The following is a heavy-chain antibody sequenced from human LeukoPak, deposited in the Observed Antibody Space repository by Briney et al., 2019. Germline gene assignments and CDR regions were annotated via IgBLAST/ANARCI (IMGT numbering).Heavy chain of an antibody. D-gene: IGHD3-16*01. CDR1: GFLFSGPF. CDR3: AKETLITRVFDY. CDR2: FRGSGGST. J-gene: IGHJ4*02. V-gene: IGHV3-23*01. Sequence: PGGSLRSPSGALGFLFSGPFIGWVRRAPGKGLGGVSGFRGSGGSTYFANSVKGRFTISGDNSKNTLYLQMNSLRAEDTAVYYCAKETLITRVFDYWGQGTLVTVSS.